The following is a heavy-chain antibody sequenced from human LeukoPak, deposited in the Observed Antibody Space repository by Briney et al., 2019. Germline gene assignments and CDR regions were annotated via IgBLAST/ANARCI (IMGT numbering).Heavy chain of an antibody. CDR1: GFTFRDYY. CDR3: ARDPHV. J-gene: IGHJ6*04. Sequence: PGGSLRLSCAASGFTFRDYYMSWIRQAPGKGLEWVANIKEDGSEKYYVDSVKGRFTISRDNAKKSLYLQMNSLRAEDTAVYYCARDPHVWGKGTTVTVSS. CDR2: IKEDGSEK. V-gene: IGHV3-7*01.